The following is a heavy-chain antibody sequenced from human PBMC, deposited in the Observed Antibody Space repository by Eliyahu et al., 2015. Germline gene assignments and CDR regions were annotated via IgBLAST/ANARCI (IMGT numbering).Heavy chain of an antibody. CDR3: ARAVRQRRSGIDY. Sequence: QVQLQQWGAGLLXPSETLSLTCAVYGGSFSGYYWRWIRQPPGKGLEWIGEINHSGSTNYNPSLKSRVTISVDTSKNQFSLKLSSVTAADTAVYYCARAVRQRRSGIDYWGQGTLVTVSS. V-gene: IGHV4-34*01. D-gene: IGHD6-25*01. J-gene: IGHJ4*02. CDR1: GGSFSGYY. CDR2: INHSGST.